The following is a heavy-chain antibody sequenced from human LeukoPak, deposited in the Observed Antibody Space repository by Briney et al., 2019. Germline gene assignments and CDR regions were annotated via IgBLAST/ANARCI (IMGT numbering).Heavy chain of an antibody. V-gene: IGHV4-59*01. CDR3: ARGKGVGVNPLNY. D-gene: IGHD1-26*01. CDR1: GGSISGYY. J-gene: IGHJ4*02. Sequence: PSETLSLTCTVSGGSISGYYWSWIRQPPGKGLEWIGYIYYSGGTNYNPSLKSRVTISVDTSKNQFSLKLTSVPAADTAVYYCARGKGVGVNPLNYWGQGTLVTVSS. CDR2: IYYSGGT.